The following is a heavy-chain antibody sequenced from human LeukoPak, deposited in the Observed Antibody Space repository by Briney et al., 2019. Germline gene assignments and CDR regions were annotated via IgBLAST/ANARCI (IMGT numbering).Heavy chain of an antibody. J-gene: IGHJ4*02. CDR2: INSDGSST. D-gene: IGHD4-17*01. CDR1: GFTFSSYW. V-gene: IGHV3-74*01. CDR3: ARASLRDYGDYGH. Sequence: GGSLRLSCAASGFTFSSYWMHWVRQAPGKGLVWVSRINSDGSSTSYADSVKGRFTISRDNAKDTLYLQMNSLRAEDTAVYYCARASLRDYGDYGHWGQGTLVTVSS.